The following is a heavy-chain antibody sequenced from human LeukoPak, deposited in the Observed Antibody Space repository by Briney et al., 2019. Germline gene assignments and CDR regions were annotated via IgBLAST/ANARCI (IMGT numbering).Heavy chain of an antibody. CDR3: AKDTQTYYYGSGDFDY. CDR2: ISGSGGST. CDR1: GFTFSSYG. J-gene: IGHJ4*02. V-gene: IGHV3-23*01. Sequence: PGGSLRHSCAASGFTFSSYGMSWVRQAPGKGLEWVSAISGSGGSTYYADSVKGRFTISRDNSKNTLYLQMNSLRAEDTAVYYCAKDTQTYYYGSGDFDYWGQGTLVTVSS. D-gene: IGHD3-10*01.